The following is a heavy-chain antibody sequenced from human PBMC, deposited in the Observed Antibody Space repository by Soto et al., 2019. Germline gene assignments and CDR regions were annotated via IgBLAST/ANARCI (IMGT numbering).Heavy chain of an antibody. CDR2: IKQDGSEK. J-gene: IGHJ6*02. D-gene: IGHD2-2*01. V-gene: IGHV3-7*01. Sequence: GGSLRLSCAASGFTFSSYWMSWVRQAPGKGLEWVANIKQDGSEKYYVDSVKGRFTISRDNAKNSLYLQMNSLRAEGTAVYYCARDPSIVLVPAATYYYYYYGMDVWGQGTTVTVSS. CDR1: GFTFSSYW. CDR3: ARDPSIVLVPAATYYYYYYGMDV.